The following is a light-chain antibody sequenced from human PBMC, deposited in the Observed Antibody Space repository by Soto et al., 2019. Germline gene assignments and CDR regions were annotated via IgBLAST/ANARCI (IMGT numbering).Light chain of an antibody. Sequence: ENVLTQSPGTLSLSPGEGATLSCRASQSVSSDDLAWYQQKPGQAPRLLIYSASSRSTGVPDRFSGSGSGTEFSLTIRRLEPEDFAVYYCQQYSSSPRTFGQGTKLEMK. CDR2: SAS. CDR3: QQYSSSPRT. J-gene: IGKJ2*02. CDR1: QSVSSDD. V-gene: IGKV3-20*01.